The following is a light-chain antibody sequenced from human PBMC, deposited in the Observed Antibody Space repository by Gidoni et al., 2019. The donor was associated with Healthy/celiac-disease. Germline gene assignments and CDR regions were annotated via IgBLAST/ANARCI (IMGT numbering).Light chain of an antibody. V-gene: IGKV1-27*01. J-gene: IGKJ5*01. CDR1: QGISNY. CDR3: QQHTSAPLT. CDR2: AAS. Sequence: DNRVAQSPSYLSASVGDRVTITCRASQGISNYLAWYPQKPGKVPKLLIYAASTLHSGVPARFSGSGSGTDFTLTISSLQPEDVATYYCQQHTSAPLTFGRGTRLEIK.